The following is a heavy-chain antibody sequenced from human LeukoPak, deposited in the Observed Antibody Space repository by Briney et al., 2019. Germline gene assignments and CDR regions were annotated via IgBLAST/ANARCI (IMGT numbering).Heavy chain of an antibody. CDR2: ISGSGGST. J-gene: IGHJ4*02. V-gene: IGHV3-23*01. CDR1: GFTFSSYA. Sequence: GGSLRLSCAASGFTFSSYAMSWVRQAPGKGLEWVSAISGSGGSTYYADSVKGRFTISRDNSKNTLYLQMNSLRAEDTAAYYCAKGLNYYDSSGYPSWGQGTLVTVAS. D-gene: IGHD3-22*01. CDR3: AKGLNYYDSSGYPS.